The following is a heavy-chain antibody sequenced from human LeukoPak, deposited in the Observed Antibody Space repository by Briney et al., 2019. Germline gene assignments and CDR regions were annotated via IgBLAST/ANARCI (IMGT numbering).Heavy chain of an antibody. CDR1: GFTFDDFT. CDR2: ISRDGDRT. J-gene: IGHJ4*02. Sequence: GGSLRLSCAASGFTFDDFTMNWVRQAPGKGLEWVALISRDGDRTYYADSVKGRFTISRDNSKNSLYLQMNSLRTEDTALYYCSKDSGSNVWYNYFDYWGQGTLVTVSS. CDR3: SKDSGSNVWYNYFDY. D-gene: IGHD6-13*01. V-gene: IGHV3-43*01.